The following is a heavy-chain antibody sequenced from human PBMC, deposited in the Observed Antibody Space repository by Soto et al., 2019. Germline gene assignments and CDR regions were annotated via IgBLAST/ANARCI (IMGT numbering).Heavy chain of an antibody. Sequence: QVQLVESGGGVVQPGRSLRLSCAASGFTFSSYGMHWVRQAPGKGLEWVAVIWYDGSNKYYADSVKGRFTISRDNSKNTLYLQMNSLRAEDTAVYYCARDPQWLVRVLYYWCQGTLVTVSS. CDR3: ARDPQWLVRVLYY. J-gene: IGHJ4*02. CDR1: GFTFSSYG. V-gene: IGHV3-33*01. CDR2: IWYDGSNK. D-gene: IGHD6-19*01.